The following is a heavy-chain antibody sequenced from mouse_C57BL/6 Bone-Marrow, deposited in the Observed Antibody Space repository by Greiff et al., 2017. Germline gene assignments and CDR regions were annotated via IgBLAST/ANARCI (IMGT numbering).Heavy chain of an antibody. Sequence: QVQLQQSGPGLVQPSQSLSITCTVSGFSLTSYGVHWVRQSPGKGLEWLGVIWRGGSTDYNAAFMSRLSITKDNAKSQVFFKMNSLQADDTAIYXCAKNHDGYYVFFAYWGQGTLVTVSA. D-gene: IGHD2-3*01. V-gene: IGHV2-5*01. CDR3: AKNHDGYYVFFAY. J-gene: IGHJ3*01. CDR2: IWRGGST. CDR1: GFSLTSYG.